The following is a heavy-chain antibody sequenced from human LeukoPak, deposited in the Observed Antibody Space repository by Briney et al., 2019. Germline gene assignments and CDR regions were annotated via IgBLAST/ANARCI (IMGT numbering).Heavy chain of an antibody. CDR2: IWYDGSNK. CDR1: GFTFSSYS. D-gene: IGHD6-13*01. J-gene: IGHJ5*02. Sequence: PGGSLRLSCAASGFTFSSYSMHWVRQAPGKGLEWVAVIWYDGSNKYYADSVKGRFTISRDNSKNTLYLQMNSLRAEDTAVYYCARAGSIAAAFSTYNWFDPWGQGTLVTVSS. V-gene: IGHV3-33*01. CDR3: ARAGSIAAAFSTYNWFDP.